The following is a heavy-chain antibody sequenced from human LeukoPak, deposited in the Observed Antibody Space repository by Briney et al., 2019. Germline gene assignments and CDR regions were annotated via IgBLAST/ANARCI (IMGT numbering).Heavy chain of an antibody. Sequence: PGGSLRLSCAASGFTFSSYAMSWVRQAPGKGLEWVSAISGSGGSTYYADSVKGRFTISRDNSKNTLYLQMNSLRAEDTAVYYCAKSPSGWYRVNWFDPWGQGTLVTVSS. V-gene: IGHV3-23*01. CDR1: GFTFSSYA. CDR3: AKSPSGWYRVNWFDP. J-gene: IGHJ5*02. CDR2: ISGSGGST. D-gene: IGHD6-19*01.